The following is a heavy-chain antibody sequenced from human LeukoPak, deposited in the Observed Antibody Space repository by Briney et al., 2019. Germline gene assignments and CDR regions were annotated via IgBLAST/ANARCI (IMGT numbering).Heavy chain of an antibody. CDR1: GYTFTSYA. V-gene: IGHV1-3*01. J-gene: IGHJ6*02. D-gene: IGHD6-19*01. CDR2: INAGNGNT. Sequence: VASVKVSCKASGYTFTSYAMHWVRQAPGQRLEWMGWINAGNGNTKYSQKFQGRVTITADESTSTAHMELSSLRSEDTAVYYCARESIAVAGINYYYGMDVWGQGTTVTVSS. CDR3: ARESIAVAGINYYYGMDV.